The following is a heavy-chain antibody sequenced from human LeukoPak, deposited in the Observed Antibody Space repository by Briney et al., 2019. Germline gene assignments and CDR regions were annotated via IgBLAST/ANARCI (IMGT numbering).Heavy chain of an antibody. Sequence: GGSLRLSCAASGCTFSKYAMSWVGQAAGRGVEGVSAISGSSGCTYYADSLKGPFTISRDTSKSTLYLEMNSLRAEDTAVYYCAKNYDTNGYYPDSWGQGTLVTVSS. D-gene: IGHD3-22*01. CDR2: ISGSSGCT. V-gene: IGHV3-23*01. J-gene: IGHJ4*02. CDR3: AKNYDTNGYYPDS. CDR1: GCTFSKYA.